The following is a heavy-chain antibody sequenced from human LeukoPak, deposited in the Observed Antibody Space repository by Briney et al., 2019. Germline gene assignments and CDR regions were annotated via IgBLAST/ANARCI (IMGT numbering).Heavy chain of an antibody. V-gene: IGHV1-69*06. CDR1: GGTFSNYA. Sequence: GASVKVSCKASGGTFSNYAITWVRQAPGQGLEWMGGIIPIFGTANYAQKFQGRVTITADKSTSTAYMDLSSLRSEDTAVYYCARESGYHYAFDIWGQGTMVTVSS. D-gene: IGHD5-12*01. J-gene: IGHJ3*02. CDR2: IIPIFGTA. CDR3: ARESGYHYAFDI.